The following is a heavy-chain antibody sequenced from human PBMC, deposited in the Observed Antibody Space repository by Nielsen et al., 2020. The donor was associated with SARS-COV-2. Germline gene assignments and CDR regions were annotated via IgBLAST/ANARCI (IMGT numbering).Heavy chain of an antibody. CDR3: ARGGNRSPGYNWFDP. D-gene: IGHD2/OR15-2a*01. CDR2: ISAYNGNT. CDR1: GYTFTSYA. Sequence: ASVKVSCKASGYTFTSYAMHWVRQAPGQGLEWMGWISAYNGNTNYAQKLQGRVTMTTDTSTSTAYMELRSLRSDDTAVYYCARGGNRSPGYNWFDPWGQGTLVTVSS. J-gene: IGHJ5*02. V-gene: IGHV1-18*01.